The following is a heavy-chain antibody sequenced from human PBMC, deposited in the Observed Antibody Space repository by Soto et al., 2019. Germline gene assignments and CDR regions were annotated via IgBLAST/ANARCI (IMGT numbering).Heavy chain of an antibody. J-gene: IGHJ6*02. CDR1: GYTFTSYY. Sequence: GASVKVSCRASGYTFTSYYMHWVRQAPGQGLEWMGIINPSGGSTSYAQKFQGRVTMTRDTSTSTVYMELSSLRSEDTAVYYCASPLRRERKHWGMDVWGQGTTVTVPS. V-gene: IGHV1-46*01. CDR2: INPSGGST. D-gene: IGHD4-17*01. CDR3: ASPLRRERKHWGMDV.